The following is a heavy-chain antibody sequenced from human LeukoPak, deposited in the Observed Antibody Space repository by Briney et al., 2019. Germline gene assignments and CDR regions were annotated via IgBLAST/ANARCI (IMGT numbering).Heavy chain of an antibody. CDR2: IYTAGDT. V-gene: IGHV3-66*02. CDR3: VRGLRSSTTWGAIDI. Sequence: TGGSLRLSCAVSGFTVSSYYMGWVRQAPGKGLEWVSVIYTAGDTYHADSVKGRFTVSRDNSKNTMYLQMNSLRAEDTAVYYCVRGLRSSTTWGAIDIWGQGTMVTVSS. J-gene: IGHJ3*02. D-gene: IGHD2-2*01. CDR1: GFTVSSYY.